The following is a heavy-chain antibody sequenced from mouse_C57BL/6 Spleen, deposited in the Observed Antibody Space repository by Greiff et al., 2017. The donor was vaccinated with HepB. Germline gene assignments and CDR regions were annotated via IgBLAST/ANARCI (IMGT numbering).Heavy chain of an antibody. CDR2: ISDGGSYT. Sequence: EVKVVESGGGLVKPGGSLKLSCAASGFTFSSYAMSWVRQTPEKRLEWVATISDGGSYTYYPDNVKGRFTISRDNAKNNLYLQMSHLKSEDTAMYYCAREPVAYYFDYWGQGTTLTVSS. D-gene: IGHD1-1*01. CDR3: AREPVAYYFDY. J-gene: IGHJ2*01. V-gene: IGHV5-4*01. CDR1: GFTFSSYA.